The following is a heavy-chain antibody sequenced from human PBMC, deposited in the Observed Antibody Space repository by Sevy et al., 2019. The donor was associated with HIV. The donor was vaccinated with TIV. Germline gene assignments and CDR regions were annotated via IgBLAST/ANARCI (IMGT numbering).Heavy chain of an antibody. CDR1: GFTFSSYP. J-gene: IGHJ3*01. CDR3: VRETTMLPRGAFDF. CDR2: ISFDGTDK. Sequence: GGSLRLACAASGFTFSSYPMHWVRLAPGKGLEWVSFISFDGTDKDYADSVKGRFTITRDNSKNTLFLQMNSLRAEDTAFYYCVRETTMLPRGAFDFWVQGTMVTVSS. V-gene: IGHV3-30-3*01. D-gene: IGHD3-10*01.